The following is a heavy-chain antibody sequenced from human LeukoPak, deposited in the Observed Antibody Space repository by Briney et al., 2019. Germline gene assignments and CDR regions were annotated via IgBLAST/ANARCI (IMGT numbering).Heavy chain of an antibody. CDR1: GYTFTGYY. CDR2: INPNSGGT. D-gene: IGHD2-21*02. J-gene: IGHJ1*01. Sequence: ASVKVSCKASGYTFTGYYMHWVRQAPGQGLEWMGWINPNSGGTDYAQKFQARVTMTRDTSIITAYMELSRLKSDDTAVYYCARAATLAYCGGDCYSAEYFQHWGQSTLVTVSS. CDR3: ARAATLAYCGGDCYSAEYFQH. V-gene: IGHV1-2*02.